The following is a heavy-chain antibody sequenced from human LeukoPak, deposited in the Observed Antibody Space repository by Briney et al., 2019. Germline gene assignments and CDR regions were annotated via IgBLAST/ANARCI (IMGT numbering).Heavy chain of an antibody. Sequence: ASVKVFCKASGGTFSSYAISWVRQAPGQGLEWMGWISAYNGNTNYAQKLQGRVTMTTDTSTNTAYMELRSLRSDDTAVYYCARDSTYSSGFTDYWGQGTLVTVSS. CDR3: ARDSTYSSGFTDY. V-gene: IGHV1-18*01. CDR2: ISAYNGNT. J-gene: IGHJ4*02. CDR1: GGTFSSYA. D-gene: IGHD6-19*01.